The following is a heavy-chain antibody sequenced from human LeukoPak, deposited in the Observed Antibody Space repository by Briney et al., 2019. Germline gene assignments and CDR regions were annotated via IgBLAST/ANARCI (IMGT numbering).Heavy chain of an antibody. D-gene: IGHD1-26*01. Sequence: GGSLRLSCETSGFMFTLYSMNWVRQAPGKGLEWVSSITSSSSYIYYADSVKGRFTISRDNAKNSLYLQMNSLRAEDTAVYYCARDCLSSGEWALLFDIWGQGTMVTVSS. CDR3: ARDCLSSGEWALLFDI. V-gene: IGHV3-21*01. J-gene: IGHJ3*02. CDR2: ITSSSSYI. CDR1: GFMFTLYS.